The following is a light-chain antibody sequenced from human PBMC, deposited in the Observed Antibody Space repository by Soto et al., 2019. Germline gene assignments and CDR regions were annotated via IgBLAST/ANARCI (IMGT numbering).Light chain of an antibody. J-gene: IGKJ2*01. CDR2: AAS. CDR1: KGISSY. Sequence: DIQLTQPPSFLSASVGDIVTITFRASKGISSYLAWYQQNPGKAPKLLIYAASTVQSGVTSRFSGSRSGTESTLTISSLQPEDFVTYYCQQLNSYPPVYTFGQGTKLEIK. V-gene: IGKV1-9*01. CDR3: QQLNSYPPVYT.